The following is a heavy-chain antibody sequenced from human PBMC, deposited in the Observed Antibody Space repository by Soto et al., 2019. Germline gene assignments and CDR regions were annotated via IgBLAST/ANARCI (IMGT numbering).Heavy chain of an antibody. CDR1: GGTFSSYA. Sequence: ASVKVSCKASGGTFSSYAISWVRQAPGQGLEWMGGIIPIFGTANYAQKFQGRVTITADESTSTAYMELSSLRSEDTAVYYCATRYSSSPLTWGQGTLVTVSS. J-gene: IGHJ5*02. CDR3: ATRYSSSPLT. V-gene: IGHV1-69*13. CDR2: IIPIFGTA. D-gene: IGHD6-6*01.